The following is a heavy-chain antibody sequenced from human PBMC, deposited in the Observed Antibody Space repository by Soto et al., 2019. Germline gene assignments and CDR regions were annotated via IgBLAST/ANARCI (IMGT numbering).Heavy chain of an antibody. V-gene: IGHV1-2*04. CDR1: GYTFTGYY. Sequence: GASVKVSCKASGYTFTGYYMHWVRQAPGQGLEWMGWINPNSGGTNYAQKFQGWVTMTRDTSISTAYMELSRLRSDDTAVYYCARGTVRDYYDSSQDAFDIWGQGTMVTVSS. D-gene: IGHD3-22*01. CDR3: ARGTVRDYYDSSQDAFDI. CDR2: INPNSGGT. J-gene: IGHJ3*02.